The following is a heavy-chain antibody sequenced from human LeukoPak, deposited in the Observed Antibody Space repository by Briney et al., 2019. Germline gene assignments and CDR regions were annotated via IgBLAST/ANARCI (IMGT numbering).Heavy chain of an antibody. Sequence: PSETLSLTCAVYGGPFSGYYWSWIRQPPGKGLEWIGEINHSGSTNYNPSLKSRVTISVDTSKNQFSLKLSSVTAADTAVYYCATRRGGWFDPWGQGTLVTVSS. V-gene: IGHV4-34*01. D-gene: IGHD3-10*01. J-gene: IGHJ5*02. CDR2: INHSGST. CDR3: ATRRGGWFDP. CDR1: GGPFSGYY.